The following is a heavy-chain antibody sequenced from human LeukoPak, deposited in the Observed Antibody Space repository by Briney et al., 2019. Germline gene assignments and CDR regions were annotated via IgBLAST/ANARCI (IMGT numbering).Heavy chain of an antibody. Sequence: SETLSLTCTVSGGSISSGAYSWSWIRQPPGKGLEWIGYISHSGSTYYNPSLKSRVTISLDRSKNQFSLKLTSVTVADTALYYCARYSSTWPYWYFDLWGRGTLVTVSS. CDR2: ISHSGST. J-gene: IGHJ2*01. CDR1: GGSISSGAYS. D-gene: IGHD6-13*01. V-gene: IGHV4-30-2*01. CDR3: ARYSSTWPYWYFDL.